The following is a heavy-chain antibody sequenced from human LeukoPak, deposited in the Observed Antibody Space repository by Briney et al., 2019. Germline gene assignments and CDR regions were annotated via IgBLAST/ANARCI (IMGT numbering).Heavy chain of an antibody. CDR3: ARGSSTMIVVVINWFDP. D-gene: IGHD3-22*01. Sequence: GASVKVSCKASGYTFTGYYVHWVRQAPGQGLEWMGWINPNSGGTNYAQKFQGRVTMTRDTSISTAYMELSRLRSDDTAVYYCARGSSTMIVVVINWFDPWGQGTLVTVSS. J-gene: IGHJ5*02. CDR2: INPNSGGT. CDR1: GYTFTGYY. V-gene: IGHV1-2*02.